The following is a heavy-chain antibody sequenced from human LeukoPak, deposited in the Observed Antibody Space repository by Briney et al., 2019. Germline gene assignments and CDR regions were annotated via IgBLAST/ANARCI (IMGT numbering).Heavy chain of an antibody. V-gene: IGHV4-59*08. CDR2: MYYGGIT. J-gene: IGHJ4*02. Sequence: SETLSLTCTVSGGSISSYYWSWFRQPPGKGLEWIGYMYYGGITNYNPSLKSRVTISVDTSKNQFSLKLSSVTAADTAVYYCARRVPVAGNYYFNYWGQGTLVTVSA. CDR3: ARRVPVAGNYYFNY. CDR1: GGSISSYY. D-gene: IGHD6-19*01.